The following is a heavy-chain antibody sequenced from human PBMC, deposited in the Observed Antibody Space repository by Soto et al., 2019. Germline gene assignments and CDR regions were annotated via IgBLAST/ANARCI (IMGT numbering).Heavy chain of an antibody. CDR2: ISSSSTI. V-gene: IGHV3-48*01. J-gene: IGHJ5*02. CDR3: ARVSDLAGYCSGGSCWGSWFDP. D-gene: IGHD2-15*01. CDR1: GFTFSSYS. Sequence: GGSLRLSCAASGFTFSSYSMNWVRQAPGKGLEWVSYISSSSTIYYADSVKGRFTISRDNAKNSLYLQMNSLRAEDTAVYYCARVSDLAGYCSGGSCWGSWFDPWGQGTLVTVSS.